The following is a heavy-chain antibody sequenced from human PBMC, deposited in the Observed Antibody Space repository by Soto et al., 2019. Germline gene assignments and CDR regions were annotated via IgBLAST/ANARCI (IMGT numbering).Heavy chain of an antibody. Sequence: PGGSLRLSCAASGFTFSSYWMSWVRQAPGKGLGWVANIKQDGSEKYYVDSVKGRFTISRDNAKNSLYLQMNSLRAEDTAVYYCARVPMVRGVIAYYYYGMDVWGQGTTVTVSS. CDR1: GFTFSSYW. J-gene: IGHJ6*02. CDR3: ARVPMVRGVIAYYYYGMDV. V-gene: IGHV3-7*01. D-gene: IGHD3-10*01. CDR2: IKQDGSEK.